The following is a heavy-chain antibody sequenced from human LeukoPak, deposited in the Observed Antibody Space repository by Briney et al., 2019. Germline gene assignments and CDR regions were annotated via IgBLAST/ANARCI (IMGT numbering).Heavy chain of an antibody. CDR3: ALGWAGTTLDY. D-gene: IGHD1-7*01. V-gene: IGHV3-21*01. J-gene: IGHJ4*02. Sequence: GGSLRLSCAASGFTFSSYSMNWVRQAPGKGLEWVSSISGSSTYIYYADSVKGRFTISRDNAKNSLYLQMNSLRAEDTAVYYCALGWAGTTLDYWGQGTLVTVSS. CDR2: ISGSSTYI. CDR1: GFTFSSYS.